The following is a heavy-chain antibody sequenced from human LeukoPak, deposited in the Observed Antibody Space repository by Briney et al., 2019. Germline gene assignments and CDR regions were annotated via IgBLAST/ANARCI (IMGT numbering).Heavy chain of an antibody. CDR3: ARDQNGIVDY. V-gene: IGHV1-69*04. CDR2: IIPILGIA. Sequence: ASVKVSCKASGGTFSSYAISWVRQAPGQGLEWMGRIIPILGIANYGQKFQGRVTITADKSTSTAYMELSSLRSEDTAVYYCARDQNGIVDYWGQGTLVTVSS. D-gene: IGHD3-16*02. CDR1: GGTFSSYA. J-gene: IGHJ4*02.